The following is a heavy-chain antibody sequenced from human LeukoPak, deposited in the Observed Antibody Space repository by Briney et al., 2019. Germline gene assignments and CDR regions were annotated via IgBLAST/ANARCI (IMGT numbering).Heavy chain of an antibody. CDR1: GFAFNTYS. CDR3: ARDFYDGFALDY. D-gene: IGHD2/OR15-2a*01. J-gene: IGHJ4*02. V-gene: IGHV3-21*03. CDR2: IFSSSTYI. Sequence: GGSLRLSCAASGFAFNTYSMNWVRQAPGKGLEWVSFIFSSSTYIYYTDSVKGRFTISRDNARNTLYLQKDNLRAEDTGVYYCARDFYDGFALDYWGQGTLGTVSS.